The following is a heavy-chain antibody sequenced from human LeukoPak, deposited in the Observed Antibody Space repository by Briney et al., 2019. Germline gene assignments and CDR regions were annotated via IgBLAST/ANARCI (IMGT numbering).Heavy chain of an antibody. J-gene: IGHJ4*02. D-gene: IGHD6-13*01. CDR1: GGSISSSNW. Sequence: PSGTLSLTCAVSGGSISSSNWWSWIRQPPGKGLEWIGEIYHSGSTNYNPSLKSRVTISVDKSKNQFSLKLSSVTAADTAVYYCARAHHSSSWPYFDYWGQGTLVTVSS. CDR3: ARAHHSSSWPYFDY. CDR2: IYHSGST. V-gene: IGHV4-4*02.